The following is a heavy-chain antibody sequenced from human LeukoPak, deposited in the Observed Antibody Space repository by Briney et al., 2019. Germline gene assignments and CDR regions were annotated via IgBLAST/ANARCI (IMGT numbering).Heavy chain of an antibody. J-gene: IGHJ4*02. CDR2: IIPILGIA. CDR1: GGTFSSYA. D-gene: IGHD3-22*01. V-gene: IGHV1-69*04. CDR3: ARETYYDSSGSQASRYFDY. Sequence: SVKVSCKASGGTFSSYAINWVRQAPGQGLEWMGRIIPILGIANYAQEFQGRVTITADKSTSTAYMELSSLRSEDTAVYYCARETYYDSSGSQASRYFDYWGQGTLVTVSS.